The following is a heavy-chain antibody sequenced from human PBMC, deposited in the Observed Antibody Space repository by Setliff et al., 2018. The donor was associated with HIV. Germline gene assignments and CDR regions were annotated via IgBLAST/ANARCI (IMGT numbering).Heavy chain of an antibody. D-gene: IGHD4-17*01. J-gene: IGHJ4*02. CDR1: GYSFSDYW. Sequence: GESLKISCKASGYSFSDYWIGWVRQMPGKGLEWMGVTYPGDSTTRYSPSFQGQVTISADKSISTAYLQWSSLKASDTAMYYCARQCGDGDCKAFGYWGQGTLVTVSS. V-gene: IGHV5-51*01. CDR3: ARQCGDGDCKAFGY. CDR2: TYPGDSTT.